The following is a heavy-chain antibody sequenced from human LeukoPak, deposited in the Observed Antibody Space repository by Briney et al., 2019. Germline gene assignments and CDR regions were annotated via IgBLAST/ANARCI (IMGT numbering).Heavy chain of an antibody. CDR2: ISNDGSDK. V-gene: IGHV3-30-3*01. D-gene: IGHD2-2*01. CDR3: AREKYCSSTNCYPLFDP. J-gene: IGHJ5*02. CDR1: EFTFSGYF. Sequence: GGSVRLSCAASEFTFSGYFMHWVREAPGKGLEWVAVISNDGSDKYYADSVKGRFTISRDNSENTIYLQMYSLRPEDTAVYYCAREKYCSSTNCYPLFDPWGQGTLVTVSS.